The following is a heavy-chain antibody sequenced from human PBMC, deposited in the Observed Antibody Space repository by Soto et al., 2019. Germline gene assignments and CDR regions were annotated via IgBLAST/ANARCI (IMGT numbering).Heavy chain of an antibody. CDR3: ARGITMGQLPSHFDH. J-gene: IGHJ5*02. D-gene: IGHD3-16*01. Sequence: PSETLSLTCTVSGGSVSNDNFYWSWIRQPPGKGLEWIGYVHSSGITNYNPSLKRRVTISVDTSRDQFSLRLSSVTAADTAVYYCARGITMGQLPSHFDHWGQGTLVTVSS. V-gene: IGHV4-61*01. CDR2: VHSSGIT. CDR1: GGSVSNDNFY.